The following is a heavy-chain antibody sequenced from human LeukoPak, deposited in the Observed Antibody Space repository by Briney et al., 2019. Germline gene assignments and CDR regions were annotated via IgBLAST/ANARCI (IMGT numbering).Heavy chain of an antibody. CDR1: GGSISSGGYY. J-gene: IGHJ4*02. D-gene: IGHD3-16*01. V-gene: IGHV4-31*03. Sequence: SETLSLTCTVSGGSISSGGYYWSWIRQHPGKGLEWIGYIYYSGSTYYNPSLKSRVTISVDTSKNQFSLKLSSVTAADTAVYYCARWKYYGYEGYYFDYWGQGTLVTVSS. CDR3: ARWKYYGYEGYYFDY. CDR2: IYYSGST.